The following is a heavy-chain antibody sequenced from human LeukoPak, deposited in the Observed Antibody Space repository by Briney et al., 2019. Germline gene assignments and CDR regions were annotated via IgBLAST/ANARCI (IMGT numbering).Heavy chain of an antibody. J-gene: IGHJ5*02. CDR2: IWYDGSNK. Sequence: GGSLRLSCAASGFTFSSYGMHWVRQAPGKGLEWVAVIWYDGSNKYYEDSAKGRFTTSRDNSKNTLYLQMNSLRVEDTAVYYCAKDIGASWFDPWGQGTLVTVSS. V-gene: IGHV3-33*06. D-gene: IGHD3-16*01. CDR3: AKDIGASWFDP. CDR1: GFTFSSYG.